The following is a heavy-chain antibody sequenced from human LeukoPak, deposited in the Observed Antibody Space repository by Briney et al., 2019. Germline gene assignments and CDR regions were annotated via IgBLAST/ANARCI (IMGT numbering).Heavy chain of an antibody. Sequence: SETLSLTCTVSGGSISSYYWTWIRQSPGKGLEWIGYMYYSGSSDYNPTLKSGVSISVDTTKNKFSLKLSSVTAADTAVYYCARVPHLLWGSSWYFDYWGQGALVTVSS. CDR1: GGSISSYY. CDR3: ARVPHLLWGSSWYFDY. J-gene: IGHJ4*02. CDR2: MYYSGSS. V-gene: IGHV4-59*01. D-gene: IGHD6-13*01.